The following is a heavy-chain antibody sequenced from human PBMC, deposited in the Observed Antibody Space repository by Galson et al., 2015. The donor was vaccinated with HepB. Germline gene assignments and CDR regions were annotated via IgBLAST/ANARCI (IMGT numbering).Heavy chain of an antibody. CDR1: GYTFTSYD. J-gene: IGHJ4*02. D-gene: IGHD1-26*01. Sequence: GYTFTSYDINWVRQATGQGLEWMGWMNPNSGNTGYAQKFQGRVTMTRNTSISTAYMELSSLRSEDTAVYYCARSVGHYYFDYWGQGTLVTVSS. CDR2: MNPNSGNT. V-gene: IGHV1-8*01. CDR3: ARSVGHYYFDY.